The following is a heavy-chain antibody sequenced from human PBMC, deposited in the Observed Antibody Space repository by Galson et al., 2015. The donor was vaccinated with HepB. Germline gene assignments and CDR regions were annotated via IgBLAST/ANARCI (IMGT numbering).Heavy chain of an antibody. CDR3: AKDWGFLEWSLSYLLDY. D-gene: IGHD3-3*01. Sequence: SLRLSCAASGFNFSDFGMHWVRQAPGKGLRWVAGISYDGINKKYVDSVKGRFTISRDHSKRTVYLQMSGLRSDDTAVYYCAKDWGFLEWSLSYLLDYWGQGTLVSVSS. J-gene: IGHJ4*02. V-gene: IGHV3-33*05. CDR2: ISYDGINK. CDR1: GFNFSDFG.